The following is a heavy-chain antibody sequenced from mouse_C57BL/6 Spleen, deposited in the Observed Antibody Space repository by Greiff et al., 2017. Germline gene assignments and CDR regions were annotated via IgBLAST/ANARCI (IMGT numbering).Heavy chain of an antibody. D-gene: IGHD2-4*01. CDR2: IYPGSGST. CDR3: AREIYYDYDEEGNYAMDY. J-gene: IGHJ4*01. V-gene: IGHV1-55*01. CDR1: GYTFTSYW. Sequence: QVQLKQPGAELVKPGASVKMSCKASGYTFTSYWITWVKQRPGQGLEWIGDIYPGSGSTNYNEKFKSKATLTVDTSSSTAYMQLSSLTSEDSAVYYCAREIYYDYDEEGNYAMDYWGQGTSVTVSS.